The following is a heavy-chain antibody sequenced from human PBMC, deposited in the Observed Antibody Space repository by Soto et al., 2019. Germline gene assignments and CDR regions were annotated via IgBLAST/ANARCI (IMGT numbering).Heavy chain of an antibody. Sequence: QVQLVESGGGVVQPGRSLRLSCAASGFTFSSYGMHWVRQAPGKGLEWVAVIWYDGSNKYYADSVKGRFTISRDNSKNTLYLQMNSLRAEDTAVYYCARVYYDSSGYYSIDYWGQGTLVTVSS. J-gene: IGHJ4*02. CDR2: IWYDGSNK. V-gene: IGHV3-33*01. CDR3: ARVYYDSSGYYSIDY. D-gene: IGHD3-22*01. CDR1: GFTFSSYG.